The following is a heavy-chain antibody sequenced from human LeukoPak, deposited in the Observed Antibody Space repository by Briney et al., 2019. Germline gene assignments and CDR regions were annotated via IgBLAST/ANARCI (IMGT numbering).Heavy chain of an antibody. Sequence: GASVKVSCKVSGYTLTELSMHWVRQAPGKGLEWMGGFDSEDGETIYAQKFQGRVTMTEDTSTDTAYMELSSLRSEDTAVYYCAATGYYDFWSGYYPSDYWGQGTLVTVSS. CDR3: AATGYYDFWSGYYPSDY. J-gene: IGHJ4*02. CDR2: FDSEDGET. D-gene: IGHD3-3*01. CDR1: GYTLTELS. V-gene: IGHV1-24*01.